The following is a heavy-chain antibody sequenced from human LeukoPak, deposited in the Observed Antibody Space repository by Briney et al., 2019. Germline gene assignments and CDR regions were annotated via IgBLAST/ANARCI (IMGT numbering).Heavy chain of an antibody. J-gene: IGHJ6*03. D-gene: IGHD3-9*01. CDR1: GYTFTSYD. Sequence: ASVKVSCKASGYTFTSYDINWVRQATGQGLEWMGWMNPNSGNTGYAQKFQGRVTMTRNTSISTAYMELSSLRSEDTAVYYCASQNYDILTGYSGYMDVWGKGTTVTVSS. CDR3: ASQNYDILTGYSGYMDV. V-gene: IGHV1-8*01. CDR2: MNPNSGNT.